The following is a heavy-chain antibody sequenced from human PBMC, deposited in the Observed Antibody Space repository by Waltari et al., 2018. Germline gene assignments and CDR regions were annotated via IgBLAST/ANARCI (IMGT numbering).Heavy chain of an antibody. CDR2: NYYSGST. Sequence: QVQLQESGPGLVKPSQTLSLTCTVSGGSVSRGGYCWSWIRQHPGEGLEWLGYNYYSGSTYYNPSLKSRVTISVDTSKNQFPRKLSSVTAADTAVYYCARATVKFVYFDYWGQGTLVTVSS. CDR3: ARATVKFVYFDY. V-gene: IGHV4-31*03. CDR1: GGSVSRGGYC. D-gene: IGHD4-17*01. J-gene: IGHJ4*02.